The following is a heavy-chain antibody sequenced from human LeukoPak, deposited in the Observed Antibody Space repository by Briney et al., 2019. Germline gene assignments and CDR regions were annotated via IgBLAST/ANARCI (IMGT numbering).Heavy chain of an antibody. Sequence: PGRSLRLSCAASGFTFDDYAMHWVRQAPGKGLEWVSGISWNSGSIGYADSVKGRFTISRDNAKNSLYLQMNSLRAEDTALYYCAKGLMDCSSTSCYDAYYGMDVWGQGTTVTVSS. CDR2: ISWNSGSI. J-gene: IGHJ6*02. CDR3: AKGLMDCSSTSCYDAYYGMDV. D-gene: IGHD2-2*01. CDR1: GFTFDDYA. V-gene: IGHV3-9*01.